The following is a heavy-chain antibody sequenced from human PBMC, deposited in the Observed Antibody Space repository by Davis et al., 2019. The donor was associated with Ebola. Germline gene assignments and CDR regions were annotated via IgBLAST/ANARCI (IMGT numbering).Heavy chain of an antibody. CDR1: GFTFSNYW. D-gene: IGHD3-22*01. CDR2: IDSDGSAT. V-gene: IGHV3-74*01. J-gene: IGHJ4*02. Sequence: GASLKISCAASGFTFSNYWMHWVRQAPGKGLVWVSRIDSDGSATNYADSVKGRFTISRDNTKNTVFLQMSSLRVEDTAVYFCIRGGLSSGYLFDWGQGTLVTVSS. CDR3: IRGGLSSGYLFD.